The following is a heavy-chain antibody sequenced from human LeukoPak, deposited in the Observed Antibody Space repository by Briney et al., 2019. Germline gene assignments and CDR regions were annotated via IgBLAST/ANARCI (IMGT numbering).Heavy chain of an antibody. V-gene: IGHV3-7*01. Sequence: PGGSLRLSCAAPGFNFAGFWMTWIRQAPGRGPEWVANINLAGSETYYLDSVKGRFTISRDNAENSLYLQMDSLRAEDTALYYCAKNSGLHDLWGQGTLVTVSS. D-gene: IGHD5-12*01. CDR3: AKNSGLHDL. CDR1: GFNFAGFW. CDR2: INLAGSET. J-gene: IGHJ4*02.